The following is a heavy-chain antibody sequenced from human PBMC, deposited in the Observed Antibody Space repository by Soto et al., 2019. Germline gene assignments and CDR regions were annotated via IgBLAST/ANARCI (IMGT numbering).Heavy chain of an antibody. D-gene: IGHD6-13*01. CDR1: GYTFTGYY. J-gene: IGHJ6*02. V-gene: IGHV1-2*04. CDR2: INPNSGGT. CDR3: AREVSSSWRTLIGYYYYGMDV. Sequence: ASVKVSCKASGYTFTGYYMHWVRQAPGQGLEWMGWINPNSGGTNYAQKFQGWVTMTRDTSISTAYMELSRLRSDDTAVYYCAREVSSSWRTLIGYYYYGMDVWGQGTTVTV.